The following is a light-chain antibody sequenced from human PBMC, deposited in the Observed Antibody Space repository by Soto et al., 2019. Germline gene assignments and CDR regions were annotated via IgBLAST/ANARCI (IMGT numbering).Light chain of an antibody. CDR2: GAS. J-gene: IGKJ1*01. Sequence: DIVLTQSPGTLSLSPGDRATLSCRASQSVSSNFLAWYQQKPGQAPRLLIYGASTRATGIPDRFSGSGSGTDFTLTISRLEPEDFAMYYCQQYGSSPRTFGQGTKVDVK. CDR3: QQYGSSPRT. CDR1: QSVSSNF. V-gene: IGKV3-20*01.